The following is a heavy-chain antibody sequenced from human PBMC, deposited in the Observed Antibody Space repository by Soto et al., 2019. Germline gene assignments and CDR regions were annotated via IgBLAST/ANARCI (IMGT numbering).Heavy chain of an antibody. CDR3: AKRSSASTFDY. J-gene: IGHJ4*02. D-gene: IGHD6-6*01. CDR1: GFTFSSYA. V-gene: IGHV3-23*01. CDR2: ISGSDDST. Sequence: EVQLLESGGGLVQPGESLRLSCAASGFTFSSYAMSWVRQAPGKGLEWVSVISGSDDSTYSAGSVKGRFTISRDTSKNSLQLQMNSLRAEDAAVYYWAKRSSASTFDYRGQGTQVTVSP.